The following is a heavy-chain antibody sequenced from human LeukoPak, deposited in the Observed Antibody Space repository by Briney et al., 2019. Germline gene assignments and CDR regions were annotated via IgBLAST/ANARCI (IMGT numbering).Heavy chain of an antibody. V-gene: IGHV4-59*01. CDR1: GGSISNYY. CDR2: IYYSGST. Sequence: SETLSLTCTVSGGSISNYYWSWIRQPPGKGLEWIGYIYYSGSTNYNPSLKSRVTISVDTSKNQFSLKLSSVTAADTAVYYCARSPDYDFWSGYYYYYYYMDVWGKGTTVTVSS. CDR3: ARSPDYDFWSGYYYYYYYMDV. J-gene: IGHJ6*03. D-gene: IGHD3-3*01.